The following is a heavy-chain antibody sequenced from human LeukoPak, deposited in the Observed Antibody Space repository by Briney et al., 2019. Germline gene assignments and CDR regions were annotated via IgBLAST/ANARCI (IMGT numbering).Heavy chain of an antibody. CDR3: ARDRSIGGIDY. CDR1: GFTFSSYS. CDR2: ISSSSSYI. J-gene: IGHJ4*02. Sequence: GGSLRLSCAASGFTFSSYSMNWVRQAPGKGLEWVSSISSSSSYIYYADSVKGRFTNSRDNAKNSLYLQMNSLRAEDTAVYYCARDRSIGGIDYWCQGTLVTVSS. D-gene: IGHD6-6*01. V-gene: IGHV3-21*01.